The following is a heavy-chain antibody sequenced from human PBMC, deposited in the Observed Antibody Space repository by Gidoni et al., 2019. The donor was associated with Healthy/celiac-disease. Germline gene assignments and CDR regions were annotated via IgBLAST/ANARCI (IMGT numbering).Heavy chain of an antibody. CDR2: IGTAGDT. D-gene: IGHD7-27*01. J-gene: IGHJ4*02. Sequence: EVQLVESGGGLVQPGGSLRLSCAASGFTFSSYDMHWVRQATGKGLEWVSAIGTAGDTYYPGSVKGRFTISRENAKNSLYLQMNSLRAGDTAVYYCARVVLLNWGLDYWGQGTLVTVSS. CDR3: ARVVLLNWGLDY. CDR1: GFTFSSYD. V-gene: IGHV3-13*01.